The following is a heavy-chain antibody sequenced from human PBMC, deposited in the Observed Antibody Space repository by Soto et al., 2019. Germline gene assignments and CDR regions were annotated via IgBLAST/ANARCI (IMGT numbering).Heavy chain of an antibody. D-gene: IGHD3-22*01. CDR2: ISYGGSNQ. V-gene: IGHV3-30*18. J-gene: IGHJ4*02. Sequence: QARLVESGGGVVQPGRSLRLSCVASGFTFSSYGMQWVRQAPGKGLDWVAFISYGGSNQYYADSVKGRFTISRDDSKNILYLQMNSLRPEDTAVYYCSKLMYSFDSSGFSVDYWGQGTLATVSS. CDR1: GFTFSSYG. CDR3: SKLMYSFDSSGFSVDY.